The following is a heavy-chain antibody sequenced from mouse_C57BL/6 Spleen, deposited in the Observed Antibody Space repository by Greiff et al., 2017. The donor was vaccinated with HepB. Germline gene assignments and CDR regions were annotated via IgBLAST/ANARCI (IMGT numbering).Heavy chain of an antibody. CDR1: GYTFTSYW. J-gene: IGHJ2*01. CDR2: IDPSDSYT. V-gene: IGHV1-69*01. Sequence: QVQLQQPGAELVMPGASVKLSCKASGYTFTSYWMHWVKQRPGQGLEWIGEIDPSDSYTNYNQKFKGKSTLTVDKSSSTAYMQLSSLTSEDAAVYYGARNSDVRFDYWGQGTTLTVSS. CDR3: ARNSDVRFDY.